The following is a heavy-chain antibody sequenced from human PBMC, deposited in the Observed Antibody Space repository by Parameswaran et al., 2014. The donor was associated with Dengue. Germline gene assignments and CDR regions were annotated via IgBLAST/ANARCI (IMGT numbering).Heavy chain of an antibody. CDR3: ARHDTTSQFSFFHF. V-gene: IGHV5-51*01. CDR2: IHPGRSET. D-gene: IGHD2/OR15-2a*01. Sequence: VRQMPGKGLEWMGMIHPGRSETTYSPFFRDLVIISADRSTNTAYLQWSGLKASDTATFYCARHDTTSQFSFFHFWGQGTRVTVSS. J-gene: IGHJ1*01.